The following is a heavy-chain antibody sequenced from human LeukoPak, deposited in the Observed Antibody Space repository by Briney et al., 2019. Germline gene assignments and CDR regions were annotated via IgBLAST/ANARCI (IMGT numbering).Heavy chain of an antibody. CDR2: VSGSGGST. CDR1: GFTFSSYA. V-gene: IGHV3-23*01. J-gene: IGHJ5*02. CDR3: AKEGGKYYPGWFDP. Sequence: GGSLRLSCAASGFTFSSYAMNWVRQPPGKGLEWVSVVSGSGGSTYYADSVKGRFTISRDNSKNTLYVQMNSLRVEDTAVYYCAKEGGKYYPGWFDPWGQGTLVTVSS. D-gene: IGHD1-26*01.